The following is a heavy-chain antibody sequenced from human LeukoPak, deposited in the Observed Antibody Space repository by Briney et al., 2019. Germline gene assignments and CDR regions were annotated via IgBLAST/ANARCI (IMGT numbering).Heavy chain of an antibody. CDR2: IIPILGIA. J-gene: IGHJ6*02. CDR3: ARAGSYIYYYYYGMDV. V-gene: IGHV1-69*04. Sequence: GASVKVSCKASGGTFSSYAVSWVRQAPGQGLKWMGRIIPILGIANYAQKFQGRVTITADKSTSTAYMELSSLRSEDTAVYYCARAGSYIYYYYYGMDVWGQGTTVTVSS. D-gene: IGHD3-10*01. CDR1: GGTFSSYA.